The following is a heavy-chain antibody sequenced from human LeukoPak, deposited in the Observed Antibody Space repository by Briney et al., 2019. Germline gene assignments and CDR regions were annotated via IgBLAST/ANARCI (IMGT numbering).Heavy chain of an antibody. CDR2: ISSSGSTI. J-gene: IGHJ3*02. V-gene: IGHV3-48*04. CDR3: ARGGRLDAFDI. CDR1: GFTFSSYA. D-gene: IGHD1-26*01. Sequence: GGSLRLSCAASGFTFSSYAMSWVRQSPGKGLEWVSYISSSGSTIYYADSVKGRFTISRDNAKNSLYLQMNSLRAEDTAVYYCARGGRLDAFDIWGQGTMVTVSS.